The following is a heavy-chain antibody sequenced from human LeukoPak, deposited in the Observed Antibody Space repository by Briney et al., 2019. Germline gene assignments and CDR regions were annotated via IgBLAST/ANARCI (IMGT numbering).Heavy chain of an antibody. CDR1: GFTFNNYG. V-gene: IGHV3-33*01. CDR2: IWFDESNK. CDR3: ARDCVYCTRATCSSHLPEPPSLDY. D-gene: IGHD2-2*01. J-gene: IGHJ4*02. Sequence: PGGSLRLSCAASGFTFNNYGMHWVRQAPGKGLEWLAFIWFDESNKFYAASVKGRFTISRDNSKNTLYLQMNSLRAEDTAVYYCARDCVYCTRATCSSHLPEPPSLDYRGQGTLVTVSS.